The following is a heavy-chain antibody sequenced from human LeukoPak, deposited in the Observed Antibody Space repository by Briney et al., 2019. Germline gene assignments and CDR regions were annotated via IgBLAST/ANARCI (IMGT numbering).Heavy chain of an antibody. V-gene: IGHV1-18*01. CDR1: GYSFASYA. D-gene: IGHD2-21*02. CDR3: ARLGGAGDPSSAEYFQH. Sequence: GASVKVSCKASGYSFASYAITWVRQAPGQGLHWMGWISLYNPKTNYAQKFQGRVTMTTDRSTSTAYMELMSLTSDDTAVYYCARLGGAGDPSSAEYFQHWGQGTLLTVSS. J-gene: IGHJ1*01. CDR2: ISLYNPKT.